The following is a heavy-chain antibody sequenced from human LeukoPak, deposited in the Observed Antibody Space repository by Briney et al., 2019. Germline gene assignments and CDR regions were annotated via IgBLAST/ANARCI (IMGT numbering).Heavy chain of an antibody. CDR1: GFTFSSYG. Sequence: SGGSLRLSCAASGFTFSSYGMHWVRQAPGKGLEWVAVISYDGSNKYYADSVKGRFTISRDNSKNTLYLQMNSLRAEDTAVYYCAKAGGVGGYYFDYWGQGTLVTVSS. D-gene: IGHD3-16*01. V-gene: IGHV3-30*18. CDR2: ISYDGSNK. CDR3: AKAGGVGGYYFDY. J-gene: IGHJ4*02.